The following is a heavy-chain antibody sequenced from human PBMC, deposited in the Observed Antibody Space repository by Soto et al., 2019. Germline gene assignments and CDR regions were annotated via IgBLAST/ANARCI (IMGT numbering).Heavy chain of an antibody. CDR1: GFTFSNFM. D-gene: IGHD3-3*01. Sequence: GSLRLSCAASGFTFSNFMMNWVRQAPGKGLEWVAFISSGSDVIYYADSVKGRFTVSRDNAQKSLYLQMNSLRDEDSAVYYCVRLAVSRVRAQAYDYWGQGTLVTVSS. J-gene: IGHJ4*02. CDR3: VRLAVSRVRAQAYDY. CDR2: ISSGSDVI. V-gene: IGHV3-48*02.